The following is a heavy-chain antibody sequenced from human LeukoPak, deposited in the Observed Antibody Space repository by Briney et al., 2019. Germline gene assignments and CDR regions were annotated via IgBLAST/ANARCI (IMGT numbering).Heavy chain of an antibody. CDR1: AFTFSDCR. CDR3: ATYRQVMLPFES. J-gene: IGHJ4*02. CDR2: ISSSSSYI. Sequence: PGGSLSLSCAAAAFTFSDCRVNWVRQASGKGLEWVSSISSSSSYIYYADSVKGRFTISRDNAKNSLYLQMNSLRAEDTAIYYCATYRQVMLPFESWGQGTLVTVSS. D-gene: IGHD5-18*01. V-gene: IGHV3-21*04.